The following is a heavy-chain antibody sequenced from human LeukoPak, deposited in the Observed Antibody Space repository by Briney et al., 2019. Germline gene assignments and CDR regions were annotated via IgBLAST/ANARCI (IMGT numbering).Heavy chain of an antibody. CDR1: GFTFSNYA. D-gene: IGHD4-17*01. V-gene: IGHV3-23*01. Sequence: PGGSLRLSCAATGFTFSNYAMSWVRQAPGKGLEWVSVISRNGAHPYYIDSVRDRFTVSRDNSKNTVYLQMYSLRAEDTAVYYCARGMTTVTPSAEYFQHWGQGTLVTVSS. CDR2: ISRNGAHP. J-gene: IGHJ1*01. CDR3: ARGMTTVTPSAEYFQH.